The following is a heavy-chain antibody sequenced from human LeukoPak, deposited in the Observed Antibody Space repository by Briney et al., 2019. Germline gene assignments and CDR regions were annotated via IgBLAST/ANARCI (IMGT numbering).Heavy chain of an antibody. CDR2: IYHSGST. V-gene: IGHV4-38-2*02. Sequence: PSETLSLTCTVSGYSISSGYYWGWFRQPPGKGLEWIGSIYHSGSTYYNPSLKSRVTISVDTSKNQFSLKLSSVTAADTAVYYCARGGGSFTGYYFDYWGQGTLVTVSS. CDR3: ARGGGSFTGYYFDY. J-gene: IGHJ4*02. CDR1: GYSISSGYY. D-gene: IGHD1-26*01.